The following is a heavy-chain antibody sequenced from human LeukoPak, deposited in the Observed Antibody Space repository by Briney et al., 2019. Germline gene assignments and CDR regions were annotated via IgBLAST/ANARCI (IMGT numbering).Heavy chain of an antibody. J-gene: IGHJ6*03. CDR3: ARGYSYGYPLDYYYYYMDV. V-gene: IGHV6-1*01. D-gene: IGHD5-18*01. Sequence: SQTLSLTCAISGDSVSSNSAAWNWIGQSPSRGLEWLGRTYYRSKWYNDYAVSVKSRITINPDTSKNQFSLQLNSVTPEDTAVYYCARGYSYGYPLDYYYYYMDVWGKGTTVTISS. CDR1: GDSVSSNSAA. CDR2: TYYRSKWYN.